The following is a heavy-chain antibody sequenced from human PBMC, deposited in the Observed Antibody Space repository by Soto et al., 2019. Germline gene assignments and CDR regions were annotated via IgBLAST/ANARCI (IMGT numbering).Heavy chain of an antibody. V-gene: IGHV4-61*01. J-gene: IGHJ4*02. Sequence: PSETLSLTCTVSGGSVSSGSYYWSWIRQPPGKGLEWIGYIYYSGSTNYTPSLKSRVTISVDTSKNQFSLKLSSVTAADTAVSYWAREAYGGNYEGIDYWGQGTLVTVSS. CDR3: AREAYGGNYEGIDY. CDR1: GGSVSSGSYY. CDR2: IYYSGST. D-gene: IGHD4-17*01.